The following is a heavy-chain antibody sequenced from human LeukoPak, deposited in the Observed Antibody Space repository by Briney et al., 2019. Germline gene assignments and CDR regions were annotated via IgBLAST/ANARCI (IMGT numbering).Heavy chain of an antibody. Sequence: GASVKVSCKASGYTFTSYAMHWVRQAPGQRLGWMGWINAGNGNRKYSQKFQGRGTITRDTSASTAYMELSSLRSEDTAVYYCARDKPYGSGSYYIREYYGMDVWGKGTTVTVSS. J-gene: IGHJ6*04. D-gene: IGHD3-10*01. CDR3: ARDKPYGSGSYYIREYYGMDV. V-gene: IGHV1-3*01. CDR2: INAGNGNR. CDR1: GYTFTSYA.